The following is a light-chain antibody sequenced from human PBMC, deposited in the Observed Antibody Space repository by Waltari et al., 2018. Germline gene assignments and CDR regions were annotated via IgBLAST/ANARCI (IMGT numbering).Light chain of an antibody. CDR2: MAS. CDR3: QQYSSFAT. CDR1: QSVGTW. Sequence: DIQMTQSPSTLSASVGDRVTLSCRASQSVGTWLAWYQQKPGKAPKLLIYMASSLESGVPSRFSGSGAGTEFTLTISSLQPDDFATYSCQQYSSFATFGQGTKV. J-gene: IGKJ2*01. V-gene: IGKV1-5*03.